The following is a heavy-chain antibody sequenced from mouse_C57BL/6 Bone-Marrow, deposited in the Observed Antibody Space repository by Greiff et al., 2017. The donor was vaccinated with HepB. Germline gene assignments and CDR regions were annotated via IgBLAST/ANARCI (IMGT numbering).Heavy chain of an antibody. D-gene: IGHD4-1*01. CDR1: GFTFSSYT. CDR3: ARHDWAAWFAY. Sequence: EVMLVESGGGLVKPGGSLKLSCAASGFTFSSYTMSWVRPTPEKRLEWVATISGGGGNTYYPDSVKGRFTISRDNAKNTLYLQMSSLRSEDTALYYCARHDWAAWFAYWGQGTLVTVSA. J-gene: IGHJ3*01. CDR2: ISGGGGNT. V-gene: IGHV5-9*01.